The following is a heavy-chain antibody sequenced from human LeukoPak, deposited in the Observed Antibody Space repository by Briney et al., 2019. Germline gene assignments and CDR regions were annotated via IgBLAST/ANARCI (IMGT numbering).Heavy chain of an antibody. J-gene: IGHJ4*02. D-gene: IGHD6-19*01. V-gene: IGHV1-2*02. CDR2: INPNSGGT. CDR3: ARKTVADTFDY. Sequence: ASVKVSCKASGYTLTGYYMHWVRQAPGQGLEWMGWINPNSGGTNYAQKFQGRVTMTRDTPISTAYMELSSLISDDTAVYYCARKTVADTFDYWGQGTLVTVSS. CDR1: GYTLTGYY.